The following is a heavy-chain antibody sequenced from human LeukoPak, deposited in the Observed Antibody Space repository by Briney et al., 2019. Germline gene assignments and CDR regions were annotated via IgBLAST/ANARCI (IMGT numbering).Heavy chain of an antibody. Sequence: SETLSLTCTVPGGSISSYYWSCIRQPAGKGLEWIGRIYTSGSTNYNPSLKSRVTISVDKSKNQFSLKLTSVTAADTAVYYCASSTTVPYYFDYWGQGTLVTVSS. V-gene: IGHV4-4*07. CDR3: ASSTTVPYYFDY. CDR2: IYTSGST. J-gene: IGHJ4*02. CDR1: GGSISSYY. D-gene: IGHD4-17*01.